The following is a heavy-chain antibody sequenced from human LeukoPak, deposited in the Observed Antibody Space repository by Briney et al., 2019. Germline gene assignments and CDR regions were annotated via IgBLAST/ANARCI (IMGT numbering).Heavy chain of an antibody. D-gene: IGHD3-3*01. CDR1: GYTFTGYY. Sequence: ASVKVSCTASGYTFTGYYMHWVRQAPGQGLEWMGWINPNSGGTNYAQKFQGRVTMTRDTSISTAYMELSRLRSDDTAVYYCASGDDFWSGSRDYWGQGTLVTVSS. V-gene: IGHV1-2*02. CDR3: ASGDDFWSGSRDY. CDR2: INPNSGGT. J-gene: IGHJ4*02.